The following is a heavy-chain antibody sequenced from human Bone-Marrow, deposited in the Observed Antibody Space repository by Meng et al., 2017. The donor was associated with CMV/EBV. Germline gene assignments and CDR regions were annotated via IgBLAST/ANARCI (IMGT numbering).Heavy chain of an antibody. CDR3: AKDGPMASFSY. D-gene: IGHD5-24*01. J-gene: IGHJ4*02. Sequence: SETLSLTCTVSGGSVSSGSFYWSWIRQPPGKGLEWIGHIYDSWSTNYNPSLKSRVTISVDTSKNQFSLKLSSVTAADTAVYYCAKDGPMASFSYWGQGTLVTVSS. CDR2: IYDSWST. V-gene: IGHV4-61*01. CDR1: GGSVSSGSFY.